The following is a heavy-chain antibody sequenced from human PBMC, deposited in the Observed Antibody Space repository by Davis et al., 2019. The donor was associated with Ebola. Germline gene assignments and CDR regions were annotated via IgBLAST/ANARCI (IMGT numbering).Heavy chain of an antibody. V-gene: IGHV1-69*13. CDR2: IIPIFGTA. CDR3: ARAGTYYYDSSGYYYEGPMDV. CDR1: GGTFSSYA. Sequence: SVKVSCKASGGTFSSYAISWVRQAPGQGLEWMGGIIPIFGTANYAQKFQGRVTITADESTSTAYMELSSLRSEDTAVYYCARAGTYYYDSSGYYYEGPMDVWGKGTTVTVSS. J-gene: IGHJ6*03. D-gene: IGHD3-22*01.